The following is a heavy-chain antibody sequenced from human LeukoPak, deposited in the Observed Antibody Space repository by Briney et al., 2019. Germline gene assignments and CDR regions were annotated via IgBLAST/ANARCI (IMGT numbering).Heavy chain of an antibody. CDR1: GFTFSSYG. CDR3: AKRVPAH. CDR2: IRYDGSNK. V-gene: IGHV3-30*02. Sequence: GGSLTLSCAASGFTFSSYGMPWVRHAPGKGLEWVAFIRYDGSNKYYADSAKGRFTISRDNSKNTLYLQMNSLRAEDTAVYYCAKRVPAHWGQGTLVTVSS. J-gene: IGHJ4*01.